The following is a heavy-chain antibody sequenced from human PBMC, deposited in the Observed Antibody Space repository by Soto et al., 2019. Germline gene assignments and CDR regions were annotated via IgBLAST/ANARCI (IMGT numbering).Heavy chain of an antibody. V-gene: IGHV5-51*01. CDR1: GYSFTSYW. D-gene: IGHD1-26*01. CDR3: ARSTYSGSYRGIGGMDV. Sequence: PGESLKISCKGSGYSFTSYWIGWVRQMPGKGLEGMGIIYPGDSDTRYSPSFQGQVTISADKSISTAYLQWSSLKASDTAMYYCARSTYSGSYRGIGGMDVWGQGTTVTVSS. CDR2: IYPGDSDT. J-gene: IGHJ6*02.